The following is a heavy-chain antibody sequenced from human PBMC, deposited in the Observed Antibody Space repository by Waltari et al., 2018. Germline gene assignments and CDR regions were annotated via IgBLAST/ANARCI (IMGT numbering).Heavy chain of an antibody. D-gene: IGHD4-4*01. V-gene: IGHV3-7*01. Sequence: EVRLVESGGGLVQPGGSLRVPCAASGSPFSSYWMSWVRQAPGKGLEGVANIKQDGREKNYVDSVKGRFTISRDNAKNSLDLQMNSLRAEDTAVYYCARGYNKFDYWGQGNLVTVSS. CDR3: ARGYNKFDY. CDR2: IKQDGREK. J-gene: IGHJ4*02. CDR1: GSPFSSYW.